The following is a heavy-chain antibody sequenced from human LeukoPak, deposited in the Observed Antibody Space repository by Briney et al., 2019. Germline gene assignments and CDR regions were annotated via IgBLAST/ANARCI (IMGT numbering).Heavy chain of an antibody. CDR2: IYSGGST. V-gene: IGHV3-53*01. CDR3: ASSNYYDSSGYYH. D-gene: IGHD3-22*01. CDR1: GFTVSSNY. Sequence: GGSLRLSCAASGFTVSSNYMSWVRQAPGKGLEWVSVIYSGGSTYYADSAKGRFTISRDNSRNTLYLQMNSLRAEDTAVYYCASSNYYDSSGYYHWGQGTLVTVSS. J-gene: IGHJ5*02.